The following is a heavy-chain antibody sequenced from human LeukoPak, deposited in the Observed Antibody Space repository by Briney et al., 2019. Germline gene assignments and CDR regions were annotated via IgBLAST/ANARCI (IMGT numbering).Heavy chain of an antibody. V-gene: IGHV4-4*07. CDR3: ARDDTSP. J-gene: IGHJ3*01. CDR1: GDFISRYF. Sequence: PSETLSLTCTVSGDFISRYFWSWIRQPAGKGLEWIGRIYASGSTNYNPSLKSRVTMSVDTSKNQFSLKLSSVTAADTGVYYCARDDTSPWGQGTMVTVSS. CDR2: IYASGST.